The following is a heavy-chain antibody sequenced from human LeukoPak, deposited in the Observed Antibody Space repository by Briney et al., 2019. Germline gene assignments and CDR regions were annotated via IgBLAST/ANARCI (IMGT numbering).Heavy chain of an antibody. CDR2: INHSGST. V-gene: IGHV4-34*01. J-gene: IGHJ4*02. D-gene: IGHD2-15*01. CDR3: ARELGYCSGGSCLYYFDY. Sequence: PSETLSLTCAVYGGSFSGYYWSWIRQPPGKGLEWIGEINHSGSTNYNPSLKGRVTISVDTSKNQFSLKLSSVTAADTAVYYCARELGYCSGGSCLYYFDYWGQGTLVTVSS. CDR1: GGSFSGYY.